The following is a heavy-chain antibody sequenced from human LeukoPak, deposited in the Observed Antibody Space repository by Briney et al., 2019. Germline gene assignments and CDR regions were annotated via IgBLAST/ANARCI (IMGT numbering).Heavy chain of an antibody. CDR1: GFTLSSYW. CDR3: AREDMVRGVIFDY. J-gene: IGHJ4*02. D-gene: IGHD3-10*01. CDR2: IKQDGSEK. Sequence: GGSLRLSCAASGFTLSSYWMSWVRQAPGKGREWVANIKQDGSEKYYVDSVKGRFTIARDNAKNSLYLQMNSLRAEDRAVYYCAREDMVRGVIFDYWGQGPLVPVSS. V-gene: IGHV3-7*01.